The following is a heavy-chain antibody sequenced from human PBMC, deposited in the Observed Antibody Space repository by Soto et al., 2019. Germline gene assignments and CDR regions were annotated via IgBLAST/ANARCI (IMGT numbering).Heavy chain of an antibody. D-gene: IGHD3-10*01. J-gene: IGHJ6*02. CDR2: ISYDGSNK. Sequence: GGSLRLSCAASGFTFSSYGMHWVRQAPGKGLEWVAVISYDGSNKYYADSVKGRFTISRDNSKNTLYLQMNSLRAEDTAVYYCAKGPFGSGTHYYGMDVWGQGTTVTVYS. CDR1: GFTFSSYG. V-gene: IGHV3-30*18. CDR3: AKGPFGSGTHYYGMDV.